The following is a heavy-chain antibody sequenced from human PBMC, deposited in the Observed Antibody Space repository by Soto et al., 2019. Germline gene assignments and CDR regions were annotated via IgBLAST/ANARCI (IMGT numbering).Heavy chain of an antibody. J-gene: IGHJ4*02. CDR1: GFTVSSNY. V-gene: IGHV3-66*01. Sequence: GGSLRLSCAASGFTVSSNYMSWVRQAPGKGLEWVSVIYSGGSTYYADSVKGRFTISRDNSKNTLYLQMNSLRAEDTAVYSCARDNPLSRLRSSWYFDYWGQGTLVTVSS. D-gene: IGHD6-13*01. CDR3: ARDNPLSRLRSSWYFDY. CDR2: IYSGGST.